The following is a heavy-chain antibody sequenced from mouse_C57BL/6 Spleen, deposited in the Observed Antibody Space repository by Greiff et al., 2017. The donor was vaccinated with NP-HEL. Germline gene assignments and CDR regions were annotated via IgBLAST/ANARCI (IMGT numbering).Heavy chain of an antibody. CDR1: GYTFTDYN. D-gene: IGHD1-1*01. V-gene: IGHV1-18*01. J-gene: IGHJ4*01. CDR2: INPNNGGT. Sequence: EVKLQESGPELVKPGASVKIPCKASGYTFTDYNMDWVKQSHGKSLEWIGDINPNNGGTIYNQKFKGKATLTVDKSSSTAYMELRSLTSEDTAVYYCVITTVRGYYAMDYWGQGTSVTVSS. CDR3: VITTVRGYYAMDY.